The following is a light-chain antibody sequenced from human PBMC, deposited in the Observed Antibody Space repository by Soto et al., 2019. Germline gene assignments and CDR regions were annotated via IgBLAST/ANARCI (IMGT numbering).Light chain of an antibody. CDR1: SSDVGSNNR. Sequence: QSALTQPPSVSGSPGQSVAISCTGSSSDVGSNNRVSWYHQPPGTAPKLIIYDVTNRPSGVPDRFSGSKSGNTASLTISGLQAEDEAYYYCTSYPTSNTYVFGTGTKLTVL. CDR3: TSYPTSNTYV. V-gene: IGLV2-18*02. CDR2: DVT. J-gene: IGLJ1*01.